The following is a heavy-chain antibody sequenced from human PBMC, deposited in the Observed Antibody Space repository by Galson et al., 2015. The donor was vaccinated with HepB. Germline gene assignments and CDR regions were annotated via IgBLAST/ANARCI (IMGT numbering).Heavy chain of an antibody. D-gene: IGHD2-2*01. CDR3: ARDRIVVVPAARGGYYYYGMDV. Sequence: SLRLSCAASGFTFSSYSMNWVRQAPGKGLEWVSSISSSSSYIYYADSVKGRFTISRDNAKNSLYLQMNSLRAEDTAVYYCARDRIVVVPAARGGYYYYGMDVWGQGTTVTVSS. V-gene: IGHV3-21*01. CDR1: GFTFSSYS. J-gene: IGHJ6*02. CDR2: ISSSSSYI.